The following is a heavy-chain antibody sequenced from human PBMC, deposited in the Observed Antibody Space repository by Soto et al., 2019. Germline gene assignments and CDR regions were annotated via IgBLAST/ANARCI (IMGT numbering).Heavy chain of an antibody. CDR1: GGSISSYY. V-gene: IGHV4-59*08. Sequence: SETLSLSCTVSGGSISSYYWSWIRQPPGKGLEWIGYIYYSGSTNYNPSLKRRVTISLDTSKTPFSLKLSSVSAADTAVYYCARHRYSYGVYYFDYWGQGTLVTVSS. D-gene: IGHD5-18*01. J-gene: IGHJ4*02. CDR3: ARHRYSYGVYYFDY. CDR2: IYYSGST.